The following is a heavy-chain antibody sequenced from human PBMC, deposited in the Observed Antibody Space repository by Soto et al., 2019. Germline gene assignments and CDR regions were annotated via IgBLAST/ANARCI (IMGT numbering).Heavy chain of an antibody. V-gene: IGHV3-23*01. J-gene: IGHJ3*02. CDR3: AKDRLNPGELLSPGAFDI. Sequence: GGSLRLSCAASGFTFSSYAMSWVRQAPGKGLEWVSGISGSGGGTYYADSVKGRFTISRDNSKNTLYLQMNSLRAEDTAVYYCAKDRLNPGELLSPGAFDIWGQGTMVTVSS. D-gene: IGHD3-10*01. CDR2: ISGSGGGT. CDR1: GFTFSSYA.